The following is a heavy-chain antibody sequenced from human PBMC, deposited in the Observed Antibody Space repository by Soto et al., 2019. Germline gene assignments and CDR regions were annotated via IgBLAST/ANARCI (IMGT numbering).Heavy chain of an antibody. Sequence: QVQLVQSGAEVKKPGSSVKVPCKASGGTFSSYAISWVRQAPGQGLEWMGGIIPIFGTANYAQKFQGRVTITADESTSTAYMELSSLRSEDTAVYYCARGAVAGTGDYYYYGMDVWGQGTTVTVSS. CDR2: IIPIFGTA. CDR1: GGTFSSYA. D-gene: IGHD6-19*01. J-gene: IGHJ6*02. V-gene: IGHV1-69*01. CDR3: ARGAVAGTGDYYYYGMDV.